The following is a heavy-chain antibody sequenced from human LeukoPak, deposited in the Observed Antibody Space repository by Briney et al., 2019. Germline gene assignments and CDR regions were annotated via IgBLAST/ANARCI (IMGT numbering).Heavy chain of an antibody. CDR1: GFALSSYA. V-gene: IGHV3-30*04. CDR3: TRGTNDYGGIERKKPFDY. J-gene: IGHJ4*02. D-gene: IGHD4-23*01. Sequence: GGSLRLSCAASGFALSSYAMHWVRQAPGKGLEWITILSSDGSSEYYADSVKGRFTISRDTSTTTLYLQMNSLRAEDTAVYYCTRGTNDYGGIERKKPFDYWGQGTLVTVSS. CDR2: LSSDGSSE.